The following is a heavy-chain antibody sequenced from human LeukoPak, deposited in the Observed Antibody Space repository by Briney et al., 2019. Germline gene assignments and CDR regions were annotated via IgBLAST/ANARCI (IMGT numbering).Heavy chain of an antibody. D-gene: IGHD6-13*01. CDR3: TRKGAAAGWPFDY. CDR1: GFTFGDYA. Sequence: PGRSLRLSCTASGFTFGDYAMSWVRQAPGKGLEWVGFIRSKAYGGTTEYAASVKGRFTISRDDSKSIAYLQMNSLKTGDTAVYYCTRKGAAAGWPFDYWGQGTLVTVSS. J-gene: IGHJ4*02. V-gene: IGHV3-49*04. CDR2: IRSKAYGGTT.